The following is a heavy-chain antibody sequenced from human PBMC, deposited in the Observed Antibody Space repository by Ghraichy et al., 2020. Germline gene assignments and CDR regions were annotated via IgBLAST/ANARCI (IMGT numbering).Heavy chain of an antibody. J-gene: IGHJ3*01. V-gene: IGHV3-64*01. D-gene: IGHD1-1*01. Sequence: GGSLRLSCAASGFTFNSYSIHWVRQAPGKGLECITAISKNGDRTYYENSVKGRFTISRYDLKNTVFLQMDSLRAEDMAVYYCARSETTWSVVNYAFDVWGQGTMVTVSS. CDR2: ISKNGDRT. CDR3: ARSETTWSVVNYAFDV. CDR1: GFTFNSYS.